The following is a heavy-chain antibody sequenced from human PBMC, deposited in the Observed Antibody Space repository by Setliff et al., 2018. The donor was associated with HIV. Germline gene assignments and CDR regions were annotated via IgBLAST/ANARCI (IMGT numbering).Heavy chain of an antibody. CDR2: IKSKIDGETT. Sequence: PGGSLRLSCKASGFTFTNAWMSWVRQAPGKGLEWVGRIKSKIDGETTDYAAPVKGRFTISRDDSKNTLYLQMNSLKTEDTAVYYCTTAYPARYSSGWGAFDIWGQGTLVTVSS. V-gene: IGHV3-15*01. CDR3: TTAYPARYSSGWGAFDI. J-gene: IGHJ3*02. D-gene: IGHD6-19*01. CDR1: GFTFTNAW.